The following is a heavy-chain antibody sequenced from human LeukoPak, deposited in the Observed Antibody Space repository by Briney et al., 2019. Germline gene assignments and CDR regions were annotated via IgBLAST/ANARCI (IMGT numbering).Heavy chain of an antibody. V-gene: IGHV3-7*01. CDR2: IKQDGSEK. CDR1: GFTFSSYW. Sequence: GGSLRLSCAASGFTFSSYWMSWVRQAPGEGLEWVANIKQDGSEKYYVDSVKGRFTISRDNAKNSLYLQMNSLRAEDTAVYYCARDHSYDFWSGYYLIDAFDIWGQGTMVTVSS. CDR3: ARDHSYDFWSGYYLIDAFDI. J-gene: IGHJ3*02. D-gene: IGHD3-3*01.